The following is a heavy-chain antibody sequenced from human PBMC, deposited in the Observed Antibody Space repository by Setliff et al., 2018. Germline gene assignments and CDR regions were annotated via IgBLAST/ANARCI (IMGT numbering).Heavy chain of an antibody. CDR3: AREARYSSAWYSYYYGMDV. J-gene: IGHJ6*02. Sequence: SETLSLTCTVSGGSISSSIYYWGWIRQPSGKGLEWIGSIYYSGSTYYNPSLKSRVTISVDTSKNQFSLKLSSVTAADTAVYFCAREARYSSAWYSYYYGMDVWGQGTTVTVSS. CDR1: GGSISSSIYY. D-gene: IGHD6-19*01. CDR2: IYYSGST. V-gene: IGHV4-39*07.